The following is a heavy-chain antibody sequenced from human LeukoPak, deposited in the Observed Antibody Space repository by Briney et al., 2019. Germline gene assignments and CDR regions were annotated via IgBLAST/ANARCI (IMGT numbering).Heavy chain of an antibody. Sequence: SETLSLTCAVYGGSFSGYYWNWIRQPPGKGLEWVGEINHSGSTNYNPSLKSRVTISVDTSKNQFSLKLSSVTAADTAVYYCARRRSGTKSRLDYWGQGTLVTVSS. J-gene: IGHJ4*02. D-gene: IGHD3-10*01. V-gene: IGHV4-34*01. CDR2: INHSGST. CDR1: GGSFSGYY. CDR3: ARRRSGTKSRLDY.